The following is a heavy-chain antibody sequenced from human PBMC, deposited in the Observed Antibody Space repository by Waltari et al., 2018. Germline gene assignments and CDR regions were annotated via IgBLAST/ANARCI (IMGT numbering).Heavy chain of an antibody. CDR3: ARDPPTSV. V-gene: IGHV3-48*01. CDR2: ISSSSSTI. Sequence: EVQLVESGGGLVQPGGSLRLSCAASGFTFSRYSMNLVRQAPGKGVWWVSYISSSSSTIYYADSVKGRFTISRDNAKNSLYLQMNSLRAEDTAVYYCARDPPTSVWGQGTTVTVSS. CDR1: GFTFSRYS. J-gene: IGHJ6*02.